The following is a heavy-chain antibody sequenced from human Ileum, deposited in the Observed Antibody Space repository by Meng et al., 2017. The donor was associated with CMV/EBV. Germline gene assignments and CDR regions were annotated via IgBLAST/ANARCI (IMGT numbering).Heavy chain of an antibody. V-gene: IGHV3-21*01. J-gene: IGHJ4*02. Sequence: GESLKISCAASGFTFSSYSMNWVRQAPGKGLEWVSSISSSSSYIYYADSVKGRFTISRDNAKISLYLQMNSLGAEDTAVYYCATHSPIAAAGRTSHYWGQGTLVTVSS. CDR3: ATHSPIAAAGRTSHY. CDR1: GFTFSSYS. D-gene: IGHD6-13*01. CDR2: ISSSSSYI.